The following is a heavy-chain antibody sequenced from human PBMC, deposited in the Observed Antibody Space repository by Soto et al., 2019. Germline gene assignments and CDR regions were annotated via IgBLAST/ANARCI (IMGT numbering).Heavy chain of an antibody. CDR3: AAPRDEYGSGVSWFTYGMDI. V-gene: IGHV3-23*01. CDR2: LDGAGGST. CDR1: GLTFSDFA. D-gene: IGHD3-10*01. J-gene: IGHJ6*02. Sequence: GSLRLSCLASGLTFSDFAMTWVRHVPGRGLEWVASLDGAGGSTYCAESVRGRFSISRDNSQNTLFLQMKRLTVDDTAIYYCAAPRDEYGSGVSWFTYGMDIWGQGTTVTVSS.